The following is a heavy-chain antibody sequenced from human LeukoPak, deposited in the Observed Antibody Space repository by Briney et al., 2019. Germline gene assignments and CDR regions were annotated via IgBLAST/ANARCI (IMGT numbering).Heavy chain of an antibody. CDR2: ISDDGSNK. CDR1: GFTFSSYA. J-gene: IGHJ3*02. V-gene: IGHV3-30-3*01. CDR3: ARDTEDIVVVVAATGAFDI. D-gene: IGHD2-15*01. Sequence: VGSLRLSCAASGFTFSSYAMHWVRQAPGKGLEWVAVISDDGSNKYYADSVKGRFTVSRDNSKNTLYLQMNSLRAEDTAVYYCARDTEDIVVVVAATGAFDIWGQGTMVTVSS.